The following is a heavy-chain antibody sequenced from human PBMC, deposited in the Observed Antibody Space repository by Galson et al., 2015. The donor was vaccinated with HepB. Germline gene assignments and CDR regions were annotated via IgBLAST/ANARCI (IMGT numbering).Heavy chain of an antibody. CDR1: GFTFSSYS. D-gene: IGHD5-18*01. Sequence: SLRLSCAASGFTFSSYSMNWVRQAPGKGLEWVSSISGHSNYIYYADSVKGRFTISRDNAKTSLYLQMNSLRAEDTAVYYCARWKHNYGGLDYWGQGTLVTASS. J-gene: IGHJ4*02. V-gene: IGHV3-21*01. CDR3: ARWKHNYGGLDY. CDR2: ISGHSNYI.